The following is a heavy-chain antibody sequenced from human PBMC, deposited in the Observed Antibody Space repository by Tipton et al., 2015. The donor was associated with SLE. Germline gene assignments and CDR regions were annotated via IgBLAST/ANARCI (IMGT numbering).Heavy chain of an antibody. CDR3: ARGDYYGSGSLLQH. CDR2: INHSGST. D-gene: IGHD3-10*01. CDR1: GYSIISGYY. V-gene: IGHV4-38-2*01. Sequence: SLTCAVSGYSIISGYYWGWIRQPPGKGLEWIGEINHSGSTNYNPSLKSRVTISVDTSKNQFSLKLSSVTAADTAVYYCARGDYYGSGSLLQHWGQGTLVTVSS. J-gene: IGHJ1*01.